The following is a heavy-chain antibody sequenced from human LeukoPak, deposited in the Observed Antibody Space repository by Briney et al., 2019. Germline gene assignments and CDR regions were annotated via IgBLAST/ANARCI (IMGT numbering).Heavy chain of an antibody. V-gene: IGHV3-49*03. CDR3: TRDQTPYY. CDR2: IRSKACGGTT. Sequence: PGGSLRLSCAASGFTFSDYYMSWIRQAPGKGLEWVGFIRSKACGGTTEYAASVKGRFTISRDDSKSIAYLQMNSLKTEGTAVYYCTRDQTPYYWGQGTLVTVSS. J-gene: IGHJ4*02. CDR1: GFTFSDYY.